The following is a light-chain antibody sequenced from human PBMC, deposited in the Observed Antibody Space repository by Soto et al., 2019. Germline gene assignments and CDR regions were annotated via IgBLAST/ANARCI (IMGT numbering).Light chain of an antibody. J-gene: IGKJ3*01. V-gene: IGKV3-20*01. Sequence: EIVLTQSPGTLSLSPGERATLSCRASQSVSSSYLAWYQQKPGQAPRLLIYGASSRATGIPDRFSGSGSGTDFALTISGLEAEDFAVYYCQQYGSSPLFTFGRGTKGDIK. CDR1: QSVSSSY. CDR2: GAS. CDR3: QQYGSSPLFT.